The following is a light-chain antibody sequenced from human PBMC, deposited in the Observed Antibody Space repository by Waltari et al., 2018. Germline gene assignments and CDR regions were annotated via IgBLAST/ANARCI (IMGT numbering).Light chain of an antibody. CDR1: SLRTSY. J-gene: IGLJ2*01. CDR2: GKN. Sequence: LTQDPAVSVALGQTVRITCQGASLRTSYASWYQQKSGQAPILVLFGKNKRPSGIPDRFSGYNSETTTSLTITGAQAEDEADYYCSSRDSSASHVLFAGGTKLTVL. V-gene: IGLV3-19*01. CDR3: SSRDSSASHVL.